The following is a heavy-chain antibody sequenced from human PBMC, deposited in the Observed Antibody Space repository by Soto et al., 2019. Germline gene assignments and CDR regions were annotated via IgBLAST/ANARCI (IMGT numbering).Heavy chain of an antibody. CDR2: ISSNGGST. CDR1: GFTFSSYA. CDR3: ARDAFDI. V-gene: IGHV3-64*01. Sequence: GALRLSCAASGFTFSSYAMHWVRQAPGKGLEYVSAISSNGGSTYYANSVKGRFTISRDNSKNTLYLQMGSLRAEDMAVYYCARDAFDIWGQGTMVTVSS. J-gene: IGHJ3*02.